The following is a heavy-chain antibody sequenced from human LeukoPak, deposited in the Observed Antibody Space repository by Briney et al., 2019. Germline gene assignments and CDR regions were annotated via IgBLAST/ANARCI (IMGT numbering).Heavy chain of an antibody. D-gene: IGHD4-11*01. J-gene: IGHJ4*02. CDR3: ARGRGPRGEKLYSNDANFVFDH. V-gene: IGHV1-3*01. CDR1: GYTFTSYA. Sequence: ASVKVSCKAAGYTFTSYARHWVRQAPGQRLEWMGWINAGDGNTKYSQTFQGRVTITRATSASTVYMELSSPRTEDTAEYYCARGRGPRGEKLYSNDANFVFDHWGQGTLVTVSS. CDR2: INAGDGNT.